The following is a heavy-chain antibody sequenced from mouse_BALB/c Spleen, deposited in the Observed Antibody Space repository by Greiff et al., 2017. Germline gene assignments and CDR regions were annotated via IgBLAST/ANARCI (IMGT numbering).Heavy chain of an antibody. D-gene: IGHD1-1*01. CDR3: ARGGITLPNYYAMDY. CDR1: GFTFSSFG. Sequence: EVKVVESGGGLVQPGGSRKLSCAASGFTFSSFGMHWVRQAPEKGLEWVAYISSGSSTIYYADTVKGRFTISRDNPKNTLFLQMTSLRSEDTAMYYCARGGITLPNYYAMDYWGQGTSVTVSS. V-gene: IGHV5-17*02. J-gene: IGHJ4*01. CDR2: ISSGSSTI.